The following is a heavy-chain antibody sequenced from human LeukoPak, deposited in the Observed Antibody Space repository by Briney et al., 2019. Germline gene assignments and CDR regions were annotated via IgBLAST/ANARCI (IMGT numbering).Heavy chain of an antibody. CDR1: GFTFSTYV. Sequence: GGSLRLSCAASGFTFSTYVMSWVRQAPGKGLEWVSCISGRGESTHFADSAKGRFTISRDNSKNTLSLQMNSLRAEDTAVYYCAALGVGGYWGQGTLVTVSS. D-gene: IGHD3-16*01. CDR2: ISGRGEST. V-gene: IGHV3-23*01. CDR3: AALGVGGY. J-gene: IGHJ4*02.